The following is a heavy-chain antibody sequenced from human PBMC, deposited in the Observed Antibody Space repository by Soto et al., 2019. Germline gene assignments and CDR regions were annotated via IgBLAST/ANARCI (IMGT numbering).Heavy chain of an antibody. J-gene: IGHJ5*02. V-gene: IGHV1-18*01. CDR3: AGQQEVGRNFFDP. CDR1: GYTFTNYD. Sequence: QIQLVQSGPEVKMPGASVQVSCKASGYTFTNYDVNWVRQAPGQGLEWMGWISGFNGHTVYAQKFQGRVTLTRHSTTTTVYMELRSLTSDDTAVYYCAGQQEVGRNFFDPLGRGNLVTVSP. D-gene: IGHD1-26*01. CDR2: ISGFNGHT.